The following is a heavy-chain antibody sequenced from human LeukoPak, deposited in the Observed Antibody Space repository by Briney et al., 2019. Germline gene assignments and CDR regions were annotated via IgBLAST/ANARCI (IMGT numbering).Heavy chain of an antibody. CDR3: ARGLSPYYDFWSGYYYYYYMDV. CDR2: ISGSGGST. D-gene: IGHD3-3*01. CDR1: GFTFSSYA. J-gene: IGHJ6*03. Sequence: PGGSLRLSCAASGFTFSSYAMSWVRQAPGKGLEWVSAISGSGGSTYYADSVKGRFTISRDNAKNSLYLQMNSLRAEDTAVYYCARGLSPYYDFWSGYYYYYYMDVWGKGTTVTVSS. V-gene: IGHV3-23*01.